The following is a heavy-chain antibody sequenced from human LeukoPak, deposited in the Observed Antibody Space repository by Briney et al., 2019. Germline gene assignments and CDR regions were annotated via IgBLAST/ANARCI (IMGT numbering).Heavy chain of an antibody. CDR2: IYYSGST. CDR1: GGSISSYY. V-gene: IGHV4-59*12. J-gene: IGHJ4*02. Sequence: SETLSLTCTVSGGSISSYYWSWIRQPPGKGLEWIGYIYYSGSTYYNPSLKSRVTISVDRSKNQFSLKLSSVTAADTAAYYCARASPDTAMAHYFDYWGQGTLVTVSS. CDR3: ARASPDTAMAHYFDY. D-gene: IGHD5-18*01.